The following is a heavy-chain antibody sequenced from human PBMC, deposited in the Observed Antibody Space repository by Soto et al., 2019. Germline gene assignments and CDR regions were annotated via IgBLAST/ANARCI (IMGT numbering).Heavy chain of an antibody. J-gene: IGHJ6*02. D-gene: IGHD2-15*01. V-gene: IGHV1-46*01. CDR3: ARDHNFGFILYAMDV. CDR2: INPSSGRT. Sequence: ASVKVSCKASGYTFSSYSMHWVRQAPGQGLEWMGIINPSSGRTSYAQNFQGRVTMTSDTSTSIVYMEMSSLKSEDTAVYYCARDHNFGFILYAMDVWGQGTTVTVSS. CDR1: GYTFSSYS.